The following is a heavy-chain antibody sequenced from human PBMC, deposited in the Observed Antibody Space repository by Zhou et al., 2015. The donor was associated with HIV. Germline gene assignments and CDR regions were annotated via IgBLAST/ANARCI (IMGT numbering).Heavy chain of an antibody. D-gene: IGHD3-22*01. Sequence: QVQLVQSGAEVKKPGSSVKVSCKASGATFSRFAITWLRQAPGRGLEWMGGIIPIFGTANYAQKFQGRVTITADKSTSTAYMELSSLTSEDAALYFCARSSVNHDNAFDLWGQGTKVIVSS. CDR2: IIPIFGTA. V-gene: IGHV1-69*06. CDR3: ARSSVNHDNAFDL. CDR1: GATFSRFA. J-gene: IGHJ3*01.